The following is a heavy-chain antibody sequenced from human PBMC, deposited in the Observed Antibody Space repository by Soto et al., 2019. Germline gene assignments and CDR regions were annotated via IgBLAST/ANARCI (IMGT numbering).Heavy chain of an antibody. CDR2: ISASGDNA. V-gene: IGHV3-23*01. J-gene: IGHJ4*02. D-gene: IGHD6-19*01. CDR3: AKFFVAGTRGYFDS. Sequence: GGSLRLSCTASGFIFSSYAMSWVRQDPGKGLEWVSAISASGDNAYYADSVKGRFTISRDRSKSLYLQMKSLRAEDTAIYYCAKFFVAGTRGYFDSWGQGTLVTVSS. CDR1: GFIFSSYA.